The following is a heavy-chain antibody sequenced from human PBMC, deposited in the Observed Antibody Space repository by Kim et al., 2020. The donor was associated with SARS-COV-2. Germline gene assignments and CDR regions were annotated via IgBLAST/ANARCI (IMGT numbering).Heavy chain of an antibody. V-gene: IGHV4-34*01. CDR2: INHSGST. J-gene: IGHJ4*02. Sequence: SEILSLTCAVYGGSFSGYYWSWIRQPPGKGLEWIGEINHSGSTNYNPSLKSRVTISVDTSKNQFSLKLSSVTAADTAVYYCARGREMATITQLDYWGQGTLVTVSS. CDR3: ARGREMATITQLDY. D-gene: IGHD5-12*01. CDR1: GGSFSGYY.